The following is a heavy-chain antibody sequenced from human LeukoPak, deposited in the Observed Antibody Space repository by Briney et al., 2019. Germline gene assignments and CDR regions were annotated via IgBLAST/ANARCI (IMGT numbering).Heavy chain of an antibody. J-gene: IGHJ4*02. D-gene: IGHD3-22*01. CDR2: IYYSGST. CDR1: GGSISSSSYY. V-gene: IGHV4-39*07. CDR3: ARDPEVVTTGFDY. Sequence: PSETLSLTCTVSGGSISSSSYYWGWIRQPPGKGLEWIGSIYYSGSTYYNPSLKSRVTISVDTSTNQFSLKLSSVTAADTAVYYCARDPEVVTTGFDYWGQGTLVTVSS.